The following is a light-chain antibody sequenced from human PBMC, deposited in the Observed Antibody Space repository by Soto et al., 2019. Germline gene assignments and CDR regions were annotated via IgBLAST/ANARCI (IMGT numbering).Light chain of an antibody. Sequence: EIVLTQSPGTLSLSPGERATLSCRASQSVSSSYLAWYQQKPGQAPRLLIYGASTRATGVPDRFSGTGSGTEFTLTISSLKSEDYAVYYCQQYNNWPPSTFGGGTKV. CDR3: QQYNNWPPST. CDR1: QSVSSSY. J-gene: IGKJ4*01. CDR2: GAS. V-gene: IGKV3-15*01.